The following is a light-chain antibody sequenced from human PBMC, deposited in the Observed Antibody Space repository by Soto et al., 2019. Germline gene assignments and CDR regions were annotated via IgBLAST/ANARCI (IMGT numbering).Light chain of an antibody. CDR1: QTISTY. Sequence: DIPMTQSPSSLSASVGDRVTITCRASQTISTYLNWYQQKPGKAPRLLIYDASSLLSGVPSRFSGSGSGTDFTRTIASLQPEDFSTYYCQQSDRTPYTFGQGTKVEI. CDR3: QQSDRTPYT. V-gene: IGKV1-39*01. J-gene: IGKJ2*01. CDR2: DAS.